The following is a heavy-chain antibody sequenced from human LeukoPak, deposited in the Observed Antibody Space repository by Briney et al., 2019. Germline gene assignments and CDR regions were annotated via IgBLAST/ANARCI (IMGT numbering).Heavy chain of an antibody. CDR2: ISDSGGRT. J-gene: IGHJ4*02. CDR3: TKATSGDKASVAIPDY. Sequence: GGSPRLSCAAAGFTFSNYAMNWVRQAPGKGLEWVSSISDSGGRTFSADSVKGRFTISRDNSIKTLYLHMDSLRAEDTAVYYCTKATSGDKASVAIPDYWGQGTLVTVSS. CDR1: GFTFSNYA. V-gene: IGHV3-23*01. D-gene: IGHD2-21*01.